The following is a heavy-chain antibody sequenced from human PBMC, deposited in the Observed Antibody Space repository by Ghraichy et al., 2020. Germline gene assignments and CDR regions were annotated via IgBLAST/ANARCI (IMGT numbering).Heavy chain of an antibody. CDR3: ARGPAAIDY. D-gene: IGHD2-2*01. CDR1: GDSVSSNSAA. Sequence: SQTLSLTCAISGDSVSSNSAAWNWIRQSPLRGLEWLGRTYYRSTWYTDYAPSVRSRVTINSDTSKNQFSLQLSSVTPEDTAVYYCARGPAAIDYWGQGTLVTVSS. CDR2: TYYRSTWYT. J-gene: IGHJ4*02. V-gene: IGHV6-1*01.